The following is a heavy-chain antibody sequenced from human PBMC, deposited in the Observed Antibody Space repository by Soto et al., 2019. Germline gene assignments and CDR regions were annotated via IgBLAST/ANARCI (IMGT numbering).Heavy chain of an antibody. V-gene: IGHV1-69*12. CDR3: ARFVKGYCSGGSCYSEDY. CDR2: IIPIFGTA. CDR1: GGTFSSYA. J-gene: IGHJ4*02. D-gene: IGHD2-15*01. Sequence: QVQLVQSGAEVKKPGSSVKVSCKASGGTFSSYAISWVRQAPGQGLEWMGGIIPIFGTANYAQKFQGRVTITADESTSTAYMELSSLRSEDTAVYYCARFVKGYCSGGSCYSEDYWGQGTLVTVSS.